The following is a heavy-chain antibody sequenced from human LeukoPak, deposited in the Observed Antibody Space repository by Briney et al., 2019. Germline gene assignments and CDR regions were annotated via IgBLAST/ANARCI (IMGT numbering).Heavy chain of an antibody. CDR1: GFTFSSYG. Sequence: PGGSLRLSCAASGFTFSSYGMSWVRQAPGKGLEWVSAISGSGGSTYYADSVKGRFTISRDNAKNSLYLQMNSLRAEDTAVYYCARAIGIAVGAFDIWGQGTMVTVSS. V-gene: IGHV3-23*01. J-gene: IGHJ3*02. CDR2: ISGSGGST. CDR3: ARAIGIAVGAFDI. D-gene: IGHD6-19*01.